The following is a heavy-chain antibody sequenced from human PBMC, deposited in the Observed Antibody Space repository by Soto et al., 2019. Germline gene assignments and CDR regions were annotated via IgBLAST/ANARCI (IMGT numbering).Heavy chain of an antibody. CDR2: ISSSSSYI. V-gene: IGHV3-21*01. D-gene: IGHD1-20*01. Sequence: GGSLRLSCAASGFTFSSYSMNWVRQAPGKGLEWVSSISSSSSYIYYADSVKGRFTISRDNAKNSLYLQMNSLRAEDTAVYYCARTPQGVSGTDNWFDPWGQGTLVTVSS. CDR1: GFTFSSYS. J-gene: IGHJ5*02. CDR3: ARTPQGVSGTDNWFDP.